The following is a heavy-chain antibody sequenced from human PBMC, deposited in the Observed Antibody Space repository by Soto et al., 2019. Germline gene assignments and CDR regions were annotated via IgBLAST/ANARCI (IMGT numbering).Heavy chain of an antibody. D-gene: IGHD3-10*01. Sequence: EVQLLESGGGSVQPGGSLRLSCAASGFTFSNYAMTWVRQAPGKGLEWVSTMSGTAGNTYYADSVKGRFTISRDNSKNTLYLPMNSLRAEDTAVYYCARKYYFGSGSYVFYFDYWGQGTLVPFSS. V-gene: IGHV3-23*01. CDR3: ARKYYFGSGSYVFYFDY. CDR2: MSGTAGNT. CDR1: GFTFSNYA. J-gene: IGHJ4*02.